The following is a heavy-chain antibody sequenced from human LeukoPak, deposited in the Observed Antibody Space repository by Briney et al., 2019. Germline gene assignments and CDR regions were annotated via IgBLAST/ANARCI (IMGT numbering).Heavy chain of an antibody. J-gene: IGHJ4*02. V-gene: IGHV4-34*01. CDR1: GGSFSGYY. Sequence: PSETLSLTCAVYGGSFSGYYWTWIRQPSGKGLEWSGEINHSGSTNYNPSLKSRVTISVDTSKNQFSLKLSSVTAADTAVYYCASNSFDYYGSGSYSVDYWGQGTLVTVSS. CDR2: INHSGST. D-gene: IGHD3-10*01. CDR3: ASNSFDYYGSGSYSVDY.